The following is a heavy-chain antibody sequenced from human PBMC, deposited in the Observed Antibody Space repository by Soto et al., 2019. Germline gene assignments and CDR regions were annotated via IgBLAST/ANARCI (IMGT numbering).Heavy chain of an antibody. V-gene: IGHV1-46*01. CDR2: ISPFGGST. CDR1: GYTFTSDH. J-gene: IGHJ4*02. Sequence: QIQLLQSGAEVKKPGASVKVSCKASGYTFTSDHIHWVRQAPGQGLEWMGMISPFGGSTRYAQKFQGRVTMTRDTSTSTAYMELSSMTDEDTAVYYCARERPRRYFDYWGQGTLVTVSS. CDR3: ARERPRRYFDY.